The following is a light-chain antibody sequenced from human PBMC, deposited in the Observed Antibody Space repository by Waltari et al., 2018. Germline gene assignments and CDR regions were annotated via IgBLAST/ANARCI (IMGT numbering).Light chain of an antibody. V-gene: IGLV2-14*03. CDR2: DVT. J-gene: IGLJ3*02. CDR1: SSDIGGYDY. Sequence: QSALTQPASVSGSPGQSITISCSGTSSDIGGYDYVSWYQQYPGIAPKLIIYDVTNRPSGGSNRFSGAKSGYTASLTISGLQAADGAHYYCTSYTRKHTWVFGGGTKVTVL. CDR3: TSYTRKHTWV.